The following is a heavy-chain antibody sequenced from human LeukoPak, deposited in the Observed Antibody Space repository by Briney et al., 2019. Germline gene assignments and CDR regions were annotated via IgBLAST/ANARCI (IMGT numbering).Heavy chain of an antibody. Sequence: GGSLRLSCAASGFTFSSYWMSWVRQAPGKGLEWVANIKQDGSEKYYVDSVKGRFTISRDNAENSLYLQMNSLRAEDTAVYYCARGEYHLPFDIWGQGTMVTVSP. J-gene: IGHJ3*02. D-gene: IGHD2-2*01. CDR3: ARGEYHLPFDI. CDR2: IKQDGSEK. CDR1: GFTFSSYW. V-gene: IGHV3-7*04.